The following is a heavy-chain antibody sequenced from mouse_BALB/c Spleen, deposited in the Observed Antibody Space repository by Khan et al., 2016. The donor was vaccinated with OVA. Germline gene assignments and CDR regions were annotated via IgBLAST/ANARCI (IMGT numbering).Heavy chain of an antibody. D-gene: IGHD2-1*01. CDR1: GYTFTNYY. V-gene: IGHV1S81*02. CDR3: SRSGYGTFAY. J-gene: IGHJ3*01. Sequence: VQLQQSGAELVKPGASVRLSCKASGYTFTNYYLYWVKQRPGHGLEWIGDINPSNGGTNCNEKFKNKVTLTVDKSSSTAYMQLSSLTSDDSAVYYCSRSGYGTFAYWGQGTLVTVSA. CDR2: INPSNGGT.